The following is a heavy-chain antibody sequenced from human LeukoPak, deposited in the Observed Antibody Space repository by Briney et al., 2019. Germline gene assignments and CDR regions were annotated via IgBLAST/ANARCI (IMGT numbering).Heavy chain of an antibody. CDR3: ARQTSVVIPSEKRTFDI. D-gene: IGHD2-2*01. CDR2: IDDSGHT. J-gene: IGHJ3*02. V-gene: IGHV4-59*08. CDR1: GGSFSSYY. Sequence: SETLSLTCTVSGGSFSSYYWSWIRQPPGKGLEWIAYIDDSGHTNYNPSLKSGVTISLDTSKNQFSLQLSSVTAADTAVYYCARQTSVVIPSEKRTFDIWGQGTMVTVSS.